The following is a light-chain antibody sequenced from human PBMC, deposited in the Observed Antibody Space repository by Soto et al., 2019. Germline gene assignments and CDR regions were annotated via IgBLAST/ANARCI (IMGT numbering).Light chain of an antibody. V-gene: IGLV1-44*01. Sequence: QSVLTQPPSASGTGGQRGTISCSGSSSHIGSDAVNWYQQLPGSAPKLLMSSTTPRPSGVPHRFSGSKSGTSASLAISGLQSEDEADYYCAAGDGSLNVVLLGGGTKVTVL. J-gene: IGLJ2*01. CDR1: SSHIGSDA. CDR2: STT. CDR3: AAGDGSLNVVL.